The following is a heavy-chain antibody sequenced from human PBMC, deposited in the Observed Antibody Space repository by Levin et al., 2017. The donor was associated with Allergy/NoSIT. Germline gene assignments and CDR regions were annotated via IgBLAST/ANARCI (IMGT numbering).Heavy chain of an antibody. J-gene: IGHJ2*01. CDR1: GGTFRSYA. CDR2: ITPLFGAT. Sequence: SVKVSCKASGGTFRSYAVSWVRQAPGQGLEWMGGITPLFGATNYAQKFQGRVTITADESTSTAYMELTSLRSEDTAVYYCARVPSTVVSYWYFDLWGRGTLVTVSS. CDR3: ARVPSTVVSYWYFDL. V-gene: IGHV1-69*13. D-gene: IGHD4-23*01.